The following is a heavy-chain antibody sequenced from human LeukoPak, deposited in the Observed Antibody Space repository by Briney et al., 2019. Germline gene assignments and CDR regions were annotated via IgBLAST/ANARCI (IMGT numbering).Heavy chain of an antibody. V-gene: IGHV3-23*01. CDR2: ISGSGGST. J-gene: IGHJ4*02. CDR3: AKGRGYSYGLDY. Sequence: QSGGSLRLSCAASGFTFSSYAMSWVRQAPGKGLEWVSAISGSGGSTYYADSVKGRFTISRDNSKNTLYLQMNSLRAEDTAVYYCAKGRGYSYGLDYWGQGTLVTVSS. D-gene: IGHD5-18*01. CDR1: GFTFSSYA.